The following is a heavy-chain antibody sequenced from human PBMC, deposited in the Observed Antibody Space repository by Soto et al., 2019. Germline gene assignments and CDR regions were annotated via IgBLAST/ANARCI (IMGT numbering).Heavy chain of an antibody. CDR1: GFTFSSYS. D-gene: IGHD3-9*01. CDR3: ARDRPLLRCFDWPHWYGMDV. J-gene: IGHJ6*02. V-gene: IGHV3-21*01. Sequence: GGSLRLSCAASGFTFSSYSMNWVRQPPGKGLEWVSSISSSSSYIYYADSVKGRFTISRDNAKNSLYLQMNSLRAEDTAVYYCARDRPLLRCFDWPHWYGMDVWSQETTVTVSS. CDR2: ISSSSSYI.